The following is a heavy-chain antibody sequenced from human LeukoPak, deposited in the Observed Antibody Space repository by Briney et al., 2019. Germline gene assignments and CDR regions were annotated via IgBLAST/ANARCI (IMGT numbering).Heavy chain of an antibody. CDR3: ARDLSGGGLDY. Sequence: GGSLRLSCAASGFTFSVSVMHWVRQAPRKALEYVSVISSNGGSTSYANSVKGRFTISRDNSKNTLYLQMGSLRAEDMAVYYCARDLSGGGLDYWGQGTLVTVSS. V-gene: IGHV3-64*01. CDR1: GFTFSVSV. CDR2: ISSNGGST. D-gene: IGHD3-10*01. J-gene: IGHJ4*02.